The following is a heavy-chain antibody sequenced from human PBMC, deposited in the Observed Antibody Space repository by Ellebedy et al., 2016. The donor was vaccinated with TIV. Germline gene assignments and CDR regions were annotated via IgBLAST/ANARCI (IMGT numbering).Heavy chain of an antibody. CDR2: IYQDGGVQ. V-gene: IGHV3-7*01. Sequence: GESLKISCAASGFSFRSYWMSWVRQAPGKGLEWVANIYQDGGVQYYVDSVKGRFTISRDNADNSLFLQINSLRAEDTAVYYCVRRGSYGDYPVQNNSWFDTWGRGTLVAVSS. CDR1: GFSFRSYW. J-gene: IGHJ5*02. D-gene: IGHD4-17*01. CDR3: VRRGSYGDYPVQNNSWFDT.